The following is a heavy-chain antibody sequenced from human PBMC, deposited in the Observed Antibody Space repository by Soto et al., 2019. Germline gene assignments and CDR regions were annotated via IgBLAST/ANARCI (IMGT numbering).Heavy chain of an antibody. D-gene: IGHD5-18*01. V-gene: IGHV1-3*01. J-gene: IGHJ4*02. CDR3: ARETSGYSYGELDY. CDR1: GYTFTSYA. Sequence: ASVKVSCKASGYTFTSYAMHWVRQAPGQRLEWMGWINAGNGNTKYSQKFQGRVTITRDTSASTAYMELSSLRSDDTAVYYCARETSGYSYGELDYWGQGTLVTVSS. CDR2: INAGNGNT.